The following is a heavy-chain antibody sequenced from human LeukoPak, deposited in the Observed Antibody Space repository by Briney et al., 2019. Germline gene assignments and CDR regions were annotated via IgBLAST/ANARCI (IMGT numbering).Heavy chain of an antibody. CDR2: IRQDGSEK. Sequence: GGSLRLSCAASGFIFSSYWMNWVRQAPGKGLEWVANIRQDGSEKYYVDSVKGRFTISRDNAKNSLYLQMNSLRAEDTAVYYCARALEYYYDSSGYYYDYWGQGTLVTVSS. D-gene: IGHD3-22*01. V-gene: IGHV3-7*01. J-gene: IGHJ4*02. CDR1: GFIFSSYW. CDR3: ARALEYYYDSSGYYYDY.